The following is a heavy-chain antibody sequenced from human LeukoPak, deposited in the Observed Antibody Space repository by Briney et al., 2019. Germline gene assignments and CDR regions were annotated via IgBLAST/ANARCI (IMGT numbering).Heavy chain of an antibody. CDR1: GFTFSSYA. J-gene: IGHJ6*02. CDR2: ISGSGGST. D-gene: IGHD2-15*01. CDR3: AKDGISDYYYGMDV. V-gene: IGHV3-23*01. Sequence: GGSLRLSCAASGFTFSSYAMSWVRQAPGKGLEWVSAISGSGGSTYYADSVKGRFTISRDNSKNTLYLQMNSLRAEDAAVYYCAKDGISDYYYGMDVWGQGTMVTVSS.